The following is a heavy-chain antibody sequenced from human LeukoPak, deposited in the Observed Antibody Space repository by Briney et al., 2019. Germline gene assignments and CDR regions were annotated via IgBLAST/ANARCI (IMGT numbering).Heavy chain of an antibody. CDR2: INYSGST. J-gene: IGHJ6*03. V-gene: IGHV4-59*01. Sequence: SETLSLTCTVSGGSISSYYWSWIRQPPGKGLEWIGYINYSGSTNYNPSLKSRVTISVDTSKNQFSLKLSSVTAADTAVYYCARGGRGSYYYMDVWGKGTTVTVSS. CDR1: GGSISSYY. D-gene: IGHD1-26*01. CDR3: ARGGRGSYYYMDV.